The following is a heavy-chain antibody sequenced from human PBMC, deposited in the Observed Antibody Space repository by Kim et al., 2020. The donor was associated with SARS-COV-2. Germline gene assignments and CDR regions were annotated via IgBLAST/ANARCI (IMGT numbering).Heavy chain of an antibody. Sequence: ASVKVSCKASGYTFTSYAMHWVRQAPGQRLEWMGWINAGNGNTKYSQKFQGRVTITRDTSASTAYMELSSLRSEDTAVYYCARSSALYWGMDVWGQGTTVTVSS. CDR1: GYTFTSYA. V-gene: IGHV1-3*01. J-gene: IGHJ6*02. D-gene: IGHD2-15*01. CDR2: INAGNGNT. CDR3: ARSSALYWGMDV.